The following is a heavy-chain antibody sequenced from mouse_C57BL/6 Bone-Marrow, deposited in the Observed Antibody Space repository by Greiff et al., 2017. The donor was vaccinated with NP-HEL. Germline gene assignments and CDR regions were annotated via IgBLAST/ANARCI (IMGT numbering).Heavy chain of an antibody. V-gene: IGHV7-1*01. Sequence: EVQRVESGGGLVQSGRSLRLSCATSGFTFSDFYMEWVRQAPGKGLEWIAASRNKANDYTTEYSASVKGRFIVSRDTSQSILYLQMNALRAEDTAIYYCARDAFYYGHFDYWGQGTTLTVSS. CDR3: ARDAFYYGHFDY. CDR2: SRNKANDYTT. J-gene: IGHJ2*01. D-gene: IGHD2-1*01. CDR1: GFTFSDFY.